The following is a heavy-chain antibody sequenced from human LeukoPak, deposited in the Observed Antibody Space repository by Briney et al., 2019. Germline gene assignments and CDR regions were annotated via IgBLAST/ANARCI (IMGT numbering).Heavy chain of an antibody. CDR3: ARAYSYGYDY. V-gene: IGHV4-34*01. CDR2: INHSGST. CDR1: GGSFSGYY. Sequence: SETLSLTCAVYGGSFSGYYWSWIRQPPGKGLEWIGEINHSGSTNYNPSLKSRVTISVDTSKNQFSLKLSSVTAADTAVYYCARAYSYGYDYWGQGTLVTVSS. J-gene: IGHJ4*02. D-gene: IGHD5-18*01.